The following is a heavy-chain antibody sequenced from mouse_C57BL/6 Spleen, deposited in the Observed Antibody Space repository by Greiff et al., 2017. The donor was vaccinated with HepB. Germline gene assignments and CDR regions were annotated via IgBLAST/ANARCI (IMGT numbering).Heavy chain of an antibody. CDR1: GYSFTGYY. V-gene: IGHV1-42*01. D-gene: IGHD2-4*01. Sequence: LVESGPELVKPGASVKISCKASGYSFTGYYMNWVKQSPEKSLEWIGEINPSTGGTTYNQKFKAKATLTVDKSSSTAYMQLKSLTSEDSAVYYCARGIYYDYDEAWFAYWGQGTLVTVSA. J-gene: IGHJ3*01. CDR3: ARGIYYDYDEAWFAY. CDR2: INPSTGGT.